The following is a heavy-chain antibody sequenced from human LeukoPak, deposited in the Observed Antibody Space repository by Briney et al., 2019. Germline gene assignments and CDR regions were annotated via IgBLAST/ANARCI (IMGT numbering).Heavy chain of an antibody. CDR2: IPYDGSNK. Sequence: PGRSLRLSCAASGFTFSSYGMHWVRQAPGKGLEWVAVIPYDGSNKYYADSVKGRFTISRDNSKNTLYLQMNSLRAEDTAVYYCAKGDSGETYFDYWGQGTLVTVSS. CDR3: AKGDSGETYFDY. D-gene: IGHD1-26*01. J-gene: IGHJ4*02. CDR1: GFTFSSYG. V-gene: IGHV3-30*18.